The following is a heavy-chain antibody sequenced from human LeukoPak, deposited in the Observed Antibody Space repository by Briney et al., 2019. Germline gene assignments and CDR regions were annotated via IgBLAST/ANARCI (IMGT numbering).Heavy chain of an antibody. CDR3: AKPAERLSSGWYFDY. CDR2: ITNSGGNT. Sequence: GGSLRLSCEASGFTFSNSAMSWVRQAPGQGLEWVSTITNSGGNTYYADSVKGRFTISRDNSKNTLYLQMNSLRAEDTAVYYCAKPAERLSSGWYFDYWGQGTLVTVSS. J-gene: IGHJ4*02. CDR1: GFTFSNSA. D-gene: IGHD6-19*01. V-gene: IGHV3-23*01.